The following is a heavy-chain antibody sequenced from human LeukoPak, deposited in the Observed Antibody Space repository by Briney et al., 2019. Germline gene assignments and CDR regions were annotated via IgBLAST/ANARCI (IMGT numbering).Heavy chain of an antibody. J-gene: IGHJ4*02. V-gene: IGHV4-34*01. CDR1: GGSFSAHY. CDR3: ARVGRNYYGSGGEFDY. Sequence: SETLSLTCAVYGGSFSAHYWNWIRQPPGKGLEWIGEINHSGSTNYNPSLKSRVTISVDMSKNQFSLKLSSVTAADTAVYYCARVGRNYYGSGGEFDYWGQGTLVTVSS. CDR2: INHSGST. D-gene: IGHD3-10*01.